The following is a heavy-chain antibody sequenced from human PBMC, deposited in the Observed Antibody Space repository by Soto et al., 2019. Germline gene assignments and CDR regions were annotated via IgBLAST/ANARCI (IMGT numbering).Heavy chain of an antibody. CDR2: INSDGSIT. D-gene: IGHD3-10*01. J-gene: IGHJ3*02. Sequence: PGGSLRLSCTASEFIFNNYWMHWVRQAPGKGLVWVSRINSDGSITTYADSVKGRFTISRDNARNTLYLQMNSLRAEETAVYYCAGSASGAFDIWGRVTLVTV. CDR3: AGSASGAFDI. CDR1: EFIFNNYW. V-gene: IGHV3-74*01.